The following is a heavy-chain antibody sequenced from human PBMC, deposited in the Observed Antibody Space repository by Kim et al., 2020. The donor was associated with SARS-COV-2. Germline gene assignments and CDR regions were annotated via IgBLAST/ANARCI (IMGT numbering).Heavy chain of an antibody. Sequence: GGSLRLSCEASGFKFSVYGMHWVRQAPGKGLEWVAVIWYDGRTKDYVDSVKGRFTISRDNSKNTLYLQMNILRAEDTAMYYCAKDRCAASFDFWGEGNVVSVS. V-gene: IGHV3-33*03. CDR3: AKDRCAASFDF. CDR1: GFKFSVYG. CDR2: IWYDGRTK. J-gene: IGHJ4*02. D-gene: IGHD6-13*01.